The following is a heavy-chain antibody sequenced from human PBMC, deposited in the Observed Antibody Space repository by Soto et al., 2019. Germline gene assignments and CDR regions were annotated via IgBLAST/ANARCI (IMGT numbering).Heavy chain of an antibody. D-gene: IGHD5-12*01. J-gene: IGHJ6*02. CDR2: IYYSGST. CDR3: ARGTSGYDWGGYYHYYGMDV. CDR1: GGSISSSSYY. V-gene: IGHV4-39*01. Sequence: SETLSLSCTVSGGSISSSSYYWGWIRQPPGKGLEWIGSIYYSGSTYYNPSLKSRVTISVDTSKNQFSLKLSSVTAADTAVYYCARGTSGYDWGGYYHYYGMDVWGQGTTVTVSS.